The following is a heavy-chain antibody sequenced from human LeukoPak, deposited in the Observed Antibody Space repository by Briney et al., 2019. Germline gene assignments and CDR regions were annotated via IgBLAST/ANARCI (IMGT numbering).Heavy chain of an antibody. D-gene: IGHD2-15*01. CDR2: ISSSSTI. CDR3: ARRMVVAATQVDY. V-gene: IGHV3-48*01. Sequence: GGSLRLSCAASGFTFSSYSMNWVRQAPGKGLEWVSYISSSSTIYYADSVKGRFTISRDNAKNSLYLQMNSLRAEDTAVYYCARRMVVAATQVDYWGQGTLVTVSS. CDR1: GFTFSSYS. J-gene: IGHJ4*02.